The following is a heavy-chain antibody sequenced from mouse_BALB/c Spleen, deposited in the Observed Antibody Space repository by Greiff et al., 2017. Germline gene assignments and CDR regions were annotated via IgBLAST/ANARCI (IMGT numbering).Heavy chain of an antibody. V-gene: IGHV5-9-4*01. J-gene: IGHJ4*01. Sequence: DVMLVESGGGLVKPGGSLKLSCAASGFTFSSYAMSWVRQSPEKRLEWVAEISSGGSYTYYADTVKGRFTISRDNPKNTLFLQMTSLRSEDTAMYYCARISSGYGAMDYWGQGTSVTVSS. CDR3: ARISSGYGAMDY. D-gene: IGHD3-1*01. CDR1: GFTFSSYA. CDR2: ISSGGSYT.